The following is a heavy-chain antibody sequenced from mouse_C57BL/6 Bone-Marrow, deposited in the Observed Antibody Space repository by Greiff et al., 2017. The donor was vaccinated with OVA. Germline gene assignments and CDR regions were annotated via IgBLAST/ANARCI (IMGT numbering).Heavy chain of an antibody. V-gene: IGHV1-76*01. CDR3: ARGRTTVVNYAIDY. CDR2: IYPGSGNT. J-gene: IGHJ4*01. CDR1: GYTFTDYY. Sequence: QVQLQQSGAELVRPGASVKLSCKASGYTFTDYYINWVKQRPGQGLEWIARIYPGSGNTYYNEKFKGKATLTAEKSSSTAYMQLSSLTSEDSAVYFCARGRTTVVNYAIDYWGQGTSVTVSS. D-gene: IGHD1-1*01.